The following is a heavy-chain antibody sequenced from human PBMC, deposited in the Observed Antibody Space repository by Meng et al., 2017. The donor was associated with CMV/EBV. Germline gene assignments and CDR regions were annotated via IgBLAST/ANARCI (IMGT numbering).Heavy chain of an antibody. J-gene: IGHJ5*02. V-gene: IGHV3-53*01. CDR2: IYSGGST. CDR3: ARECGQDWFDP. Sequence: GGSLRLSCAASGFTVSSNYMSWVRQAPGKGLEWVSVIYSGGSTYYADSVKGRFTISRDNAKNSLFLQMNSLRAEDTAVYYCARECGQDWFDPWGQGTLVAVSS. CDR1: GFTVSSNY.